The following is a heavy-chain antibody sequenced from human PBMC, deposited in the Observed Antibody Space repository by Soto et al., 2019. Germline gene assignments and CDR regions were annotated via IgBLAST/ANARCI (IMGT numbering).Heavy chain of an antibody. D-gene: IGHD6-6*01. CDR2: ISYDGSNK. CDR1: GFTFSSYG. CDR3: AKYSSSREGFDY. Sequence: GGSLRLSCAASGFTFSSYGMHWVRQAPGKGLEWVAVISYDGSNKYYADSVKGRFTISRDNSKNTLYLQMNSLRAEDTAVYYCAKYSSSREGFDYWGQGTLVTVSS. V-gene: IGHV3-30*18. J-gene: IGHJ4*02.